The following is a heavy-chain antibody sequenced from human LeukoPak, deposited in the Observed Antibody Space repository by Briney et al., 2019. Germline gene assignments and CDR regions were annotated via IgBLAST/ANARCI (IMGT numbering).Heavy chain of an antibody. CDR3: ARVRLGMIDP. D-gene: IGHD7-27*01. V-gene: IGHV3-53*01. CDR1: GFTVSSNY. CDR2: IYSGGST. J-gene: IGHJ5*02. Sequence: PGGSLRLSCAASGFTVSSNYMSWVRQAPGKGLEWVSVIYSGGSTYYADSVKGRFTISRDNAKNSLYLQMNSLRAEDTAVYYCARVRLGMIDPWGQGTLVTVSS.